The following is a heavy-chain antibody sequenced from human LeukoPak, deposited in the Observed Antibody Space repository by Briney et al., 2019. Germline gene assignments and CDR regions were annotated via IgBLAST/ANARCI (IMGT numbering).Heavy chain of an antibody. D-gene: IGHD2-8*01. CDR3: ARGGDIVIMMYGWGLDS. CDR2: IKQDGNEK. CDR1: GFTFNSYW. J-gene: IGHJ4*02. Sequence: PGGSLRLSCAASGFTFNSYWMSWVRRAPGKGLEWVAHIKQDGNEKYYADSVKGRFTISRDNAMKSLDLQMTSLSAEDTAVYYCARGGDIVIMMYGWGLDSWGQGTLVAVSS. V-gene: IGHV3-7*01.